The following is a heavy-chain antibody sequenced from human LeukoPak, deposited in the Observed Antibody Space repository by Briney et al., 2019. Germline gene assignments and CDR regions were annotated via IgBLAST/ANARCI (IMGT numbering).Heavy chain of an antibody. Sequence: GGSLRLSCAASGFTFSSYAMSWVRQAPGKGLEWVSAISGSGGSTYYADSVKGRFTISRDNSKNTLYLQMNSLRAEDTAVYYCAREGPGITMIVVVTNYFDYWGQGTLVTVSS. J-gene: IGHJ4*02. CDR2: ISGSGGST. CDR1: GFTFSSYA. CDR3: AREGPGITMIVVVTNYFDY. D-gene: IGHD3-22*01. V-gene: IGHV3-23*01.